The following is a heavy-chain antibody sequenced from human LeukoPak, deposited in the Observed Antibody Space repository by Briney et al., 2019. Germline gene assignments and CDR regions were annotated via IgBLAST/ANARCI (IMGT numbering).Heavy chain of an antibody. CDR1: GFIFSNYA. CDR3: AKSWGSTRPYYNYMEV. Sequence: GGSLRLSCAASGFIFSNYAMSWVRQAAGKGLEWVSIIGHSGGSIYYAGSVKGRFTISRDNSKNTLSLQMNSLRAEDTALYYCAKSWGSTRPYYNYMEVWGKGTTVTVSS. CDR2: IGHSGGSI. D-gene: IGHD1-26*01. V-gene: IGHV3-23*01. J-gene: IGHJ6*03.